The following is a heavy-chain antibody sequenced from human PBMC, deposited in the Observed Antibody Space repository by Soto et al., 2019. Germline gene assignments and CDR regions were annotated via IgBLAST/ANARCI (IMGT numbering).Heavy chain of an antibody. CDR3: AREGQPAAGTTPHN. J-gene: IGHJ4*02. Sequence: GGSLRLSCAASGFTSSSYAMHWVRQAPGKGLEWVAVISYDGGKKYYADSVKGRFTISRDNSKNTLYVEMNSLSAEDAAVYYCAREGQPAAGTTPHNWGRGTLVTVSS. CDR2: ISYDGGKK. D-gene: IGHD6-13*01. V-gene: IGHV3-30*04. CDR1: GFTSSSYA.